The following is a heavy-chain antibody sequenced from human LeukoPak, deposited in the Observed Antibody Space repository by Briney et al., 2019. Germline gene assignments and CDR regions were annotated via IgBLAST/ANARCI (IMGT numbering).Heavy chain of an antibody. CDR2: ISYDGSNK. Sequence: PGGSLRLSCAASGFTFSSYAMHWVRQAPGKGLEWVAVISYDGSNKYYADSVKGRFTIPRDNSKNTLYLQMNSLRAEDTAVYYCARVRGSITGTSSAVGYFDYWGQGTLVTVSS. CDR3: ARVRGSITGTSSAVGYFDY. J-gene: IGHJ4*02. V-gene: IGHV3-30-3*01. D-gene: IGHD1-20*01. CDR1: GFTFSSYA.